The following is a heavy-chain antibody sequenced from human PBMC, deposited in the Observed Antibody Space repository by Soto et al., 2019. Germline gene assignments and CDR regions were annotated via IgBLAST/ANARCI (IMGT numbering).Heavy chain of an antibody. D-gene: IGHD2-2*01. J-gene: IGHJ6*02. Sequence: PSETLSLTCTVSGGSVSSGSYYWSWIRQPPGKGLEWIGYIYYSGSTNYNPSLKSRVTISVDTSKNQFSLKLSSVTAADTAVYYCASVGCSSNSCRTGYGMDVWGQGTTVTVSS. CDR2: IYYSGST. CDR3: ASVGCSSNSCRTGYGMDV. CDR1: GGSVSSGSYY. V-gene: IGHV4-61*01.